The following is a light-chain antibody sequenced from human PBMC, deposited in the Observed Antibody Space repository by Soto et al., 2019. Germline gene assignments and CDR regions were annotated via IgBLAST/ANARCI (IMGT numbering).Light chain of an antibody. CDR3: QQLNGYPPLT. CDR2: DAS. V-gene: IGKV1-9*01. CDR1: QGISSF. Sequence: DIQLTQPPSFLSASVGDRVTITCRASQGISSFLAWYQQKPGKAPNLLIYDASTLQSGVPSRFIGSGSGTEFTLTISSLQPEDFATYYCQQLNGYPPLTFGGGTKVEIK. J-gene: IGKJ4*01.